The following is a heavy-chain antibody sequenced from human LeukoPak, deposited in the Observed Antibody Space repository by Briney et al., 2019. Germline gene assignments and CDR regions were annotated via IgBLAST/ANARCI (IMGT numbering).Heavy chain of an antibody. V-gene: IGHV3-30*18. Sequence: QPGRSLRLSCAASGFTLSSYGMHWVRQAPGKGLEWVAVISYDGSNKYYADSVKGRFTISRDNSKNTLYLQMNSLRAEDTAVYYCAKRGCSSTSCYHYYYGMDVWGQGTTVTVSS. J-gene: IGHJ6*02. D-gene: IGHD2-2*01. CDR2: ISYDGSNK. CDR1: GFTLSSYG. CDR3: AKRGCSSTSCYHYYYGMDV.